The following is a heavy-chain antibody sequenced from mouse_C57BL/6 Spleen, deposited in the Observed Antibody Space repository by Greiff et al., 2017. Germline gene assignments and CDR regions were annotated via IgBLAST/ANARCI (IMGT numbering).Heavy chain of an antibody. CDR3: ATEGGNYDYAMDF. V-gene: IGHV5-17*01. CDR1: GFTFSDYG. Sequence: EVKLMESGGGLVKPGGSLKLSCAASGFTFSDYGMHWVRQAPEKGLEWVAYISSGSSTIYYADTVKGRFTISRDNAKNTLFLRMTSLQSENTAMYYCATEGGNYDYAMDFGGKGTSVTVSS. J-gene: IGHJ4*01. D-gene: IGHD2-1*01. CDR2: ISSGSSTI.